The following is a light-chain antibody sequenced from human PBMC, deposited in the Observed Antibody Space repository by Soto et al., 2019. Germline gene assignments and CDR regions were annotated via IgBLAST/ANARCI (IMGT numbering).Light chain of an antibody. Sequence: EIVMTQSPATLSVSPEERATLSCRASQSVGSNLAWYQQKPGQAPRLLIYGASTRATGIPARFSGSGSGTEFTLTISSLQSEDFAIYVCQQYNNWPPDRTFGQGTKVEIK. CDR2: GAS. CDR1: QSVGSN. CDR3: QQYNNWPPDRT. V-gene: IGKV3-15*01. J-gene: IGKJ1*01.